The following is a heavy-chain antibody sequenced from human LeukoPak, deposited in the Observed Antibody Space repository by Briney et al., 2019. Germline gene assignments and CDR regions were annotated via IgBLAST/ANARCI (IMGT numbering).Heavy chain of an antibody. Sequence: PGGSLRLSCAASGFTFSSYAMSWVRQAPGKGLEWVSAISGSGRSTYYADSVKGRFTISRDNSKNTLYLQMNSLRAEDTAVYYCAKHTFGGVIGLFDYWGQGTLVTVSS. D-gene: IGHD3-16*02. CDR3: AKHTFGGVIGLFDY. J-gene: IGHJ4*02. V-gene: IGHV3-23*01. CDR2: ISGSGRST. CDR1: GFTFSSYA.